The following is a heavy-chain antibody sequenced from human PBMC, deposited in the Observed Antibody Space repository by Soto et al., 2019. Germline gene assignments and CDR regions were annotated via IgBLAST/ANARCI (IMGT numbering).Heavy chain of an antibody. Sequence: GESLKISCKGSGYSFTNYWIAWVRQMPGKGLEWMGIIYPGDSETRYSPSFQGQVTISADKSISTAYLQWSSLKASDTAIYYCASRSDMGTYDAFDICGQGTMVTVSS. CDR1: GYSFTNYW. V-gene: IGHV5-51*01. D-gene: IGHD3-3*01. J-gene: IGHJ3*02. CDR2: IYPGDSET. CDR3: ASRSDMGTYDAFDI.